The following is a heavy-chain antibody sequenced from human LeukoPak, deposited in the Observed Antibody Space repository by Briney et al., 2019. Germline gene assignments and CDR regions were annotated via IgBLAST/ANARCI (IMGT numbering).Heavy chain of an antibody. J-gene: IGHJ6*02. CDR3: ARDSSSWGDYSYGMDV. V-gene: IGHV1-2*02. D-gene: IGHD6-13*01. CDR1: GYTFTGYY. Sequence: RASVKVSCKASGYTFTGYYMNWVRQAPGQGLEWMGWINPDSGGTNYAQKFQGRVTMTRDTSISTAYMELSRLTSDDTAVYYCARDSSSWGDYSYGMDVWGQGTTVTVSS. CDR2: INPDSGGT.